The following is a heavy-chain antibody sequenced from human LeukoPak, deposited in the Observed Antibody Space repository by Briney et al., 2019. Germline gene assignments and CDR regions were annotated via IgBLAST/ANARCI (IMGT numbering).Heavy chain of an antibody. V-gene: IGHV3-30*03. Sequence: GGSLRLSCAASGFTFSSYGMHWVRQAPGKGLEWVAVISYDGSNKYYADSVKGRFTISRDNSKNTLYLQMNSLRAEDTAVYYCARVGSHLWFGENYYFDYWGQGTLVTVSS. CDR3: ARVGSHLWFGENYYFDY. CDR2: ISYDGSNK. J-gene: IGHJ4*02. CDR1: GFTFSSYG. D-gene: IGHD3-10*01.